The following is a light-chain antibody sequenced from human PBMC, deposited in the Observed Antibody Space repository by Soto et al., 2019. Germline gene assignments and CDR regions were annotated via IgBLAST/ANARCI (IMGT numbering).Light chain of an antibody. Sequence: IVLTQSPATLSSSPGERATLSCRASQSVTSYLAWYQQKPGQAPRLLIYDVSNRATGIPARFSGSGSGTDFTLTISSLEPEDFAVYYCQQRSDWPLTFGQGTRLEIK. CDR1: QSVTSY. CDR2: DVS. CDR3: QQRSDWPLT. J-gene: IGKJ5*01. V-gene: IGKV3-11*01.